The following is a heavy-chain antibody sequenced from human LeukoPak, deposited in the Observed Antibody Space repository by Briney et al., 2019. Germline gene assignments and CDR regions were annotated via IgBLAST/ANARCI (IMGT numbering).Heavy chain of an antibody. V-gene: IGHV3-11*04. Sequence: GGSLRLSCAPSGLTFSDYYMSWIRQAPGKGLEWVSYISSSGDTMYYAASVKGRFTISRDNAKNSLYLQMNSLRAEDTAVYYCARELNGAFDPWGQGTLVTVSS. CDR3: ARELNGAFDP. J-gene: IGHJ5*02. D-gene: IGHD1-1*01. CDR1: GLTFSDYY. CDR2: ISSSGDTM.